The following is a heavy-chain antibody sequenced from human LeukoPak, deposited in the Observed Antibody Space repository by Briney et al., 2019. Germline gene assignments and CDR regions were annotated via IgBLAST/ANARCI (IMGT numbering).Heavy chain of an antibody. D-gene: IGHD3-10*01. J-gene: IGHJ4*02. Sequence: ASVKVSCKASGYTFTGYYMHWVRQAPGPGLKWMGWINTNSGGTTYAQKFQGRVTMNRDTSISTAYMELRRLRADDTDVCDCAREGAGRWFGELVCGCLNYWGQGTLVTVSS. CDR1: GYTFTGYY. CDR2: INTNSGGT. V-gene: IGHV1-2*02. CDR3: AREGAGRWFGELVCGCLNY.